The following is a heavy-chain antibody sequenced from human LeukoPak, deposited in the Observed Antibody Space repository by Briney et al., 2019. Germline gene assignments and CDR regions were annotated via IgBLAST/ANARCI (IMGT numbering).Heavy chain of an antibody. CDR3: AKGYDSSVTYYYYMDV. V-gene: IGHV3-23*01. CDR1: GFTFSSYA. D-gene: IGHD3-22*01. J-gene: IGHJ6*03. CDR2: ISGSGGSA. Sequence: GGSLRLSCAASGFTFSSYAMSWVRQAPGKGLEWVSGISGSGGSAYYADSVKGRFTISRDNSKNTLYLQMNSLRAEDTAVYYCAKGYDSSVTYYYYMDVWGKGTTVTISS.